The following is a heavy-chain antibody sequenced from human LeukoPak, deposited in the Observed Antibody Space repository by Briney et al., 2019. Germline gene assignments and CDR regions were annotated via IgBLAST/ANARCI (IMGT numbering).Heavy chain of an antibody. Sequence: ASVKVSCKASGYTFTSYGISWVRQAPGQGLEWMGWISAYNGNTNYAQKLQGRVTMTTDTSTSTAYMELRSLRSDDTAVYYCARAHTYYYDSSGSNWFDPWGQGTLVTVSS. V-gene: IGHV1-18*01. CDR1: GYTFTSYG. D-gene: IGHD3-22*01. CDR2: ISAYNGNT. CDR3: ARAHTYYYDSSGSNWFDP. J-gene: IGHJ5*02.